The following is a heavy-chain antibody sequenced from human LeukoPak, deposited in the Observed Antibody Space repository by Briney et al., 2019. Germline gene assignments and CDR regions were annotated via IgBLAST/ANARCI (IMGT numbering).Heavy chain of an antibody. J-gene: IGHJ4*02. D-gene: IGHD6-13*01. CDR1: GFTFDDHA. CDR3: AKSGSLPEAAGHIDY. CDR2: ISWNSGSI. V-gene: IGHV3-9*01. Sequence: GGSLRLSCAASGFTFDDHAMHWVRQAPGKGLEGVSGISWNSGSIGYADSVKGRFTIYRDNAKNSLYLQMNSLRAEDTALYYCAKSGSLPEAAGHIDYWGQGTLVTVSA.